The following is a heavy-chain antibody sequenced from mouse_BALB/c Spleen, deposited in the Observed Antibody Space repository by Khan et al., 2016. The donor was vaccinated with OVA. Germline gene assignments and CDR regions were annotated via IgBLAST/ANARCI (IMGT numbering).Heavy chain of an antibody. V-gene: IGHV2-6-5*01. D-gene: IGHD2-4*01. CDR1: GFSLTDYG. J-gene: IGHJ4*01. Sequence: VQLQESGPGLVAPSQSLSIPCTVSGFSLTDYGVSWIRQPPGKGLEWLGVIWGGGNTYYNSAIRSRLSISKDNSKRQVFLEMSSLQPDDTAMYSGAKGVWYYDNALYYWGQGTSLTFSS. CDR3: AKGVWYYDNALYY. CDR2: IWGGGNT.